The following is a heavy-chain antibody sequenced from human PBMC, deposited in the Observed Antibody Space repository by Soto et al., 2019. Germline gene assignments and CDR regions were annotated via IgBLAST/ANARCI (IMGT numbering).Heavy chain of an antibody. CDR1: GFSVNNNY. Sequence: PGGCLRRSCSAAGFSVNNNYMTWVRQAPGRRPEWVAVIYTRGTTHYADFATGRFTFSRDNSKNTLYRQMDSLRPKDTAVYYCAKLWGYYFESWGPGTLV. CDR2: IYTRGTT. D-gene: IGHD2-21*01. CDR3: AKLWGYYFES. V-gene: IGHV3-53*01. J-gene: IGHJ4*02.